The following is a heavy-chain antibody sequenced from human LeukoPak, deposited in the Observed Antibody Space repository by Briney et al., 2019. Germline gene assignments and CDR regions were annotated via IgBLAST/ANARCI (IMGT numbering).Heavy chain of an antibody. V-gene: IGHV1-18*01. D-gene: IGHD6-6*01. CDR2: RSIYNGNT. CDR1: GHDFINYG. Sequence: ASVKVSCKASGHDFINYGISWVRQAPGQGLEWMGWRSIYNGNTDYKLQGRVTMTTDTSTSTAYMEVRGLRSDDTAVYYCARGGPFPSGSSSREYYLDYWGQGTLVTVSP. CDR3: ARGGPFPSGSSSREYYLDY. J-gene: IGHJ4*02.